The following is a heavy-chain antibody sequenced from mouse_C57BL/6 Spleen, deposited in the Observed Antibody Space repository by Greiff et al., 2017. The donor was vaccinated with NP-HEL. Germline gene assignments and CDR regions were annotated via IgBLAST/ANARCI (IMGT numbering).Heavy chain of an antibody. CDR2: ISYDGSN. Sequence: ESGPGLVKPSQSLSLTCSVTGYSITSGYYWNWIRQFPGNKLEWMGYISYDGSNNYNPSHKNRISITRDTSKNQFFLKLNSVTTEDTATYYCASLRYYAMDYWGQGTSVTVSS. V-gene: IGHV3-6*01. CDR3: ASLRYYAMDY. J-gene: IGHJ4*01. CDR1: GYSITSGYY. D-gene: IGHD1-1*01.